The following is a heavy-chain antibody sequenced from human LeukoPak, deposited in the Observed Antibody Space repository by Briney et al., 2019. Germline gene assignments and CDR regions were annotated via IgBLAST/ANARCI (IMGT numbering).Heavy chain of an antibody. V-gene: IGHV1-18*01. CDR1: GYIFPSYG. CDR2: ITAYNGNT. D-gene: IGHD6-19*01. Sequence: ASVKVSCKASGYIFPSYGISWVRQAPGQGLEWMGLITAYNGNTNYGNTRFAQKFQGRVTMTTDTSTSTAYMELRSLRSDDTAVYYCARSCSPYSAWYRWCYFDYWGQGTLVTVPS. J-gene: IGHJ4*02. CDR3: ARSCSPYSAWYRWCYFDY.